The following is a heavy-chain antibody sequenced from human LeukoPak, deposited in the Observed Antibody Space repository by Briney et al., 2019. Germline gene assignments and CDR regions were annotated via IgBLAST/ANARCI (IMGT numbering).Heavy chain of an antibody. CDR1: GYTFTSYG. Sequence: ASVKVSCKASGYTFTSYGISWVRQAPGQGLEWMGWISAYNGNTNYAQKLQGRVTMTTDTSTSTAYMELRSLRSDDTAVYYCARDSTDYYDSSGYYADAFDIWGQGTMVTVSS. D-gene: IGHD3-22*01. CDR2: ISAYNGNT. CDR3: ARDSTDYYDSSGYYADAFDI. J-gene: IGHJ3*02. V-gene: IGHV1-18*01.